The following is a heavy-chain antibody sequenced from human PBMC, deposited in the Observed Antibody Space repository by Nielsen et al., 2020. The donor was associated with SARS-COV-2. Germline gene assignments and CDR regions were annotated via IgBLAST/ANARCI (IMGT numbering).Heavy chain of an antibody. J-gene: IGHJ6*02. CDR2: ISSSGSTI. CDR3: ARFIAAAGWYYYYGMDV. Sequence: GESLKISCAASGFTFSSYAMSWIRQAPGKGLEWVSYISSSGSTIYYADSVKGRFTISRDNAKNSLYLQMNSLRAEDTAVYYCARFIAAAGWYYYYGMDVWGQGTTVTVSS. CDR1: GFTFSSYA. D-gene: IGHD6-13*01. V-gene: IGHV3-11*01.